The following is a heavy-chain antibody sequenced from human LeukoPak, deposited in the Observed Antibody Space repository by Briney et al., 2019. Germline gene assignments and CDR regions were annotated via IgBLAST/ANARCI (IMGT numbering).Heavy chain of an antibody. J-gene: IGHJ4*02. CDR3: ARVMRGVAGATRLSDY. Sequence: SETLSLTCTVSGHSISSGYYWGWIRQPPGKGLEWIGSIYHSGTTYYNPSLKSRVTISVDTSKSQFSLKLSSVTAADTAVYYCARVMRGVAGATRLSDYWGQGTLVTVSS. V-gene: IGHV4-38-2*02. CDR1: GHSISSGYY. CDR2: IYHSGTT. D-gene: IGHD1-26*01.